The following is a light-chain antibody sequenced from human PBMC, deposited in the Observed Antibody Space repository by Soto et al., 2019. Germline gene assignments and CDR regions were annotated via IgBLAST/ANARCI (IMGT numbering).Light chain of an antibody. J-gene: IGLJ1*01. V-gene: IGLV1-40*01. CDR2: ENT. CDR1: SSNIGAGYA. Sequence: QSVLTQPPSVSGAPGQRVTISCTGSSSNIGAGYAVHWYQQLPGTAPKLLIYENTNRPSGVPDRFSASKSGTSASLAITGLQAEDEADYYCQSYDSSLSAFYVFGPGTKLTVL. CDR3: QSYDSSLSAFYV.